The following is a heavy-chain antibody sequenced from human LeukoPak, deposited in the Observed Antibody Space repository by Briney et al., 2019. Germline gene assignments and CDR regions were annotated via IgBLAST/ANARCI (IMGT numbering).Heavy chain of an antibody. V-gene: IGHV4-59*01. CDR2: IYYSGST. CDR1: GGSFSGYY. J-gene: IGHJ4*02. Sequence: SGTLSLTCAVYGGSFSGYYWSWIRQPPGKGLEWIGYIYYSGSTNYNPSLKSRVTISVDTSKNQFSLKLSSVTAADTAVYYCARGTHSEYWGQGTLVTVSS. CDR3: ARGTHSEY. D-gene: IGHD3-10*01.